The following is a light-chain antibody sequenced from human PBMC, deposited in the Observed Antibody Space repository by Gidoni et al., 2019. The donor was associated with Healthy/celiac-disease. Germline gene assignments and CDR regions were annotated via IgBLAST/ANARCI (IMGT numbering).Light chain of an antibody. CDR1: SSNIGAGYD. CDR3: QSYDSSLSGFHVV. CDR2: GTS. J-gene: IGLJ2*01. Sequence: QSVPPQQASVASVPGHMVTTSCTASSSNIGAGYDVHWYQQLPGTAPKLLIYGTSNRPSGVPDRFSGSKSGTSASLAITGLQAEDEADYYCQSYDSSLSGFHVVFGGGTKLTVL. V-gene: IGLV1-40*01.